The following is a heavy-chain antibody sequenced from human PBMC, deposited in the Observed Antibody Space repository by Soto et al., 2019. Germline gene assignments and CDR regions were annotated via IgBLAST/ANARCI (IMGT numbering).Heavy chain of an antibody. D-gene: IGHD3-3*01. CDR1: GYPFAGYW. CDR3: ARGGVSTRTFDY. CDR2: IYPSDSDT. V-gene: IGHV5-51*01. Sequence: GESLKLSCNGSGYPFAGYWIAWVRQMPGKGLELMGIIYPSDSDTRYRPSFQGQVTISADKSISSAYLQWSSLRASDTAMYYCARGGVSTRTFDYWGQGTPVTVSS. J-gene: IGHJ4*02.